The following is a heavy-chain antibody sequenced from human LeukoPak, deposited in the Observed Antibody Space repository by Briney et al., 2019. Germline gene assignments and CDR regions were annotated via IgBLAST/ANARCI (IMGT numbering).Heavy chain of an antibody. J-gene: IGHJ3*02. CDR1: GYTFTSYY. Sequence: ASVKVSCKASGYTFTSYYMHWVRQALGQGLEWMGIINPSGGSTSYAQKFQGRITMTRDTSTSTVYMELSSLRSEDTAVYYCARASYYDFWSGYSSKAFDIWGQGTMVTVSS. CDR2: INPSGGST. CDR3: ARASYYDFWSGYSSKAFDI. D-gene: IGHD3-3*01. V-gene: IGHV1-46*01.